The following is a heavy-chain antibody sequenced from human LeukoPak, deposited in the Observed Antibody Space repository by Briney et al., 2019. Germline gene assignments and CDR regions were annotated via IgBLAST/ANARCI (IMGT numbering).Heavy chain of an antibody. CDR3: ASTSAAGLENKYYYYYYGMDV. J-gene: IGHJ6*04. D-gene: IGHD6-13*01. CDR1: GFMFSDHY. Sequence: GSLRLSCAASGFMFSDHYMDWVRQAPGKGLEWIGEINHSGSTNYNPSLKSRVTISVDTSKNQFSLKLSSVTAADTAVYYCASTSAAGLENKYYYYYYGMDVWGKGTTVTVSS. CDR2: INHSGST. V-gene: IGHV4-34*01.